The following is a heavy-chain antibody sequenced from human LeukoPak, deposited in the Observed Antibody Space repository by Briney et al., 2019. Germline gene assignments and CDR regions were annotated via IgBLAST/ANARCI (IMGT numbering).Heavy chain of an antibody. Sequence: SETLSLTCTVSGGSISSGDYYWSWIRQPPGKGLEWIGYIYYSGSTYYNPSLKSRVTISVDTSKNQFSLKLSSVTAADTAVYYCAREISGSYEFDYWGQGTLVTVSS. V-gene: IGHV4-30-4*01. J-gene: IGHJ4*02. CDR1: GGSISSGDYY. CDR3: AREISGSYEFDY. D-gene: IGHD3-10*01. CDR2: IYYSGST.